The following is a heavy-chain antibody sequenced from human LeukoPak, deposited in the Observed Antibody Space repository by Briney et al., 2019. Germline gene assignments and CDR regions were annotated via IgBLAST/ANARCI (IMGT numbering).Heavy chain of an antibody. J-gene: IGHJ2*01. CDR3: ARGLGGGNSVYFDL. D-gene: IGHD4-23*01. CDR2: INHSGSA. Sequence: SETLSLTCAVYDGSFSAYYWSWIRQPPGKGLEWIGEINHSGSANYNPSLQSRVTILVDTSKNQFSLKLSSVTAADTAVYYCARGLGGGNSVYFDLWGRGTLVIVSS. CDR1: DGSFSAYY. V-gene: IGHV4-34*01.